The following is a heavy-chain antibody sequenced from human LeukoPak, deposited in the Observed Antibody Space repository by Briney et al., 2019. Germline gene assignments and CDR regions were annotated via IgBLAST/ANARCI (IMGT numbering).Heavy chain of an antibody. CDR2: ISDSGST. CDR1: GDSINSYY. D-gene: IGHD3-16*01. CDR3: ARFRWGHNWFDP. Sequence: KPSETLSLTCTVSGDSINSYYWNWIRQPPGRGLEWIGFISDSGSTNFNPSLKSRVTLSLDTSNSQFSLKLSSVTAADTAVYYCARFRWGHNWFDPWGQGTLVTVSS. V-gene: IGHV4-59*01. J-gene: IGHJ5*02.